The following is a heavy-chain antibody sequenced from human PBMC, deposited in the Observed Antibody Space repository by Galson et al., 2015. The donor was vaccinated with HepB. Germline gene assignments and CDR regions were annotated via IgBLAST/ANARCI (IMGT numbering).Heavy chain of an antibody. J-gene: IGHJ4*02. D-gene: IGHD4-23*01. CDR2: ISYDGADK. Sequence: SLRLSCAASGFTFSSYGMHWVRQAPGKGLEWVAIISYDGADKYYADSVRGRLSISRDNSANTLFLRMNNVRVDDRGVYYCAKDRLTRRGGLGGNDYLGQGTLVTVSS. CDR1: GFTFSSYG. V-gene: IGHV3-30*18. CDR3: AKDRLTRRGGLGGNDY.